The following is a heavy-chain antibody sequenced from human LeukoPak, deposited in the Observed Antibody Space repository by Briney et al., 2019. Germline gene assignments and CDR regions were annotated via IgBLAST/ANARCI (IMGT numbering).Heavy chain of an antibody. CDR1: GGSISSSNW. CDR2: IYHSGST. Sequence: SETLSLTCAVSGGSISSSNWWSWVRPPPGKGLEWIGEIYHSGSTNYNPSLKSRVTISVDKSKNQFSLKLSSVTAADTAVYYCARGSLDGSGSYYGGRNKKFDPWGQGTLVTVSS. D-gene: IGHD3-10*01. CDR3: ARGSLDGSGSYYGGRNKKFDP. V-gene: IGHV4-4*02. J-gene: IGHJ5*02.